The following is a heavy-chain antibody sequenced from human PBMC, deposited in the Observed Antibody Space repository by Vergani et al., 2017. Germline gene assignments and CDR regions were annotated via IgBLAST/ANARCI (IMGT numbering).Heavy chain of an antibody. V-gene: IGHV1-2*02. D-gene: IGHD1-1*01. CDR3: ARDRAIVATISGTTMTHETDY. CDR1: GYTFIGYY. Sequence: QVQLVQSGAEVKKPGASVKVSCMTSGYTFIGYYIHWVRQAPGQGLEWMGWINPNSGGTNYAQKFQGRVTMTRDTSISTAYMELSRLKSDNTAVYYCARDRAIVATISGTTMTHETDYWCQGTLVTVSS. CDR2: INPNSGGT. J-gene: IGHJ4*02.